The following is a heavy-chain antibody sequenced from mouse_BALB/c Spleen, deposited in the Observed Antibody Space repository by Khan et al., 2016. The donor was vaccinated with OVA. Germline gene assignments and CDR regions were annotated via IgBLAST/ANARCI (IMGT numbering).Heavy chain of an antibody. Sequence: VKLLESGPGLVKPSQSLSLTCPVTGFSITSDYAWNWIRQFPGNILELMGYISDSVSTNNNPALKSQIPITRNTSKNQFFLKLNSVTTEDTATYYCARDCSRYNYAIDYWGQGTSVTVSS. CDR1: GFSITSDYA. D-gene: IGHD1-1*01. V-gene: IGHV3-2*02. CDR2: ISDSVST. CDR3: ARDCSRYNYAIDY. J-gene: IGHJ4*01.